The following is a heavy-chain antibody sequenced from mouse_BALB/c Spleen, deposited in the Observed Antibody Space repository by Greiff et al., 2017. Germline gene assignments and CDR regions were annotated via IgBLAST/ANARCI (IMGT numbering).Heavy chain of an antibody. V-gene: IGHV5-4*02. CDR3: ARDGSSYEHYFDY. D-gene: IGHD1-1*01. J-gene: IGHJ2*01. CDR2: ISDGGSYT. Sequence: EVQLVESGGGLVKPGGSLKLSCAASGFTFSDYYMYWVRQTPEKRLEWVATISDGGSYTYYPDSVKGRFTISRDNAKNNLYLQMSSLKSEDTAMYYCARDGSSYEHYFDYWGQGTTLTVSS. CDR1: GFTFSDYY.